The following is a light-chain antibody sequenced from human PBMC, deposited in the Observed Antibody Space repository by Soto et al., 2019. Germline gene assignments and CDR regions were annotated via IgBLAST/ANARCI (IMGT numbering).Light chain of an antibody. Sequence: DMQMTQSPSTLSASVGDRVTITCRASQSISNWLAWYQQKPGKAPKVLIYDASTLGSGVPSRFSGSGFGTECTLALSSLEPDDFASYYSQQYSCYFGGGTKVEIK. V-gene: IGKV1-5*01. CDR1: QSISNW. CDR3: QQYSCY. CDR2: DAS. J-gene: IGKJ4*01.